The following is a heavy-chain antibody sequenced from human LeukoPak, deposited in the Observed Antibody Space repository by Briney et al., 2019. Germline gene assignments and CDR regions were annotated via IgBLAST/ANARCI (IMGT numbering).Heavy chain of an antibody. CDR3: ARDPDYGVFPFGAFDI. CDR2: IAWDDDN. V-gene: IGHV2-70*04. Sequence: SGPALVKPTPTLTLTCTISGFSLSTSGMRVSWIRQPPGKALEWLARIAWDDDNFYRTSLKTRLTISKDPYKHQVVLTMTNMDPVDTATYYCARDPDYGVFPFGAFDIWGQGTMVTVSS. J-gene: IGHJ3*02. D-gene: IGHD4-17*01. CDR1: GFSLSTSGMR.